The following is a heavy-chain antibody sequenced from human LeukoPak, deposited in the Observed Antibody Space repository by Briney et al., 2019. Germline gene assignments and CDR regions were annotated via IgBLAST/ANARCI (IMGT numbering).Heavy chain of an antibody. Sequence: GGSLTLSCAASGFTFSSYAMGWVRQAPGKGLEWVSAIRGSGDRTYYADSGKGPFTICRDNSKNTLDLQMNSLRADDTAVYYCVKGGNNGGTFGYWGQGTLVTVSS. CDR2: IRGSGDRT. CDR1: GFTFSSYA. CDR3: VKGGNNGGTFGY. J-gene: IGHJ4*02. V-gene: IGHV3-23*01. D-gene: IGHD1/OR15-1a*01.